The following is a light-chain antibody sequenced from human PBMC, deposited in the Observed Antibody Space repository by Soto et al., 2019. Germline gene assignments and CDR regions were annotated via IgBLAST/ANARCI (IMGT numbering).Light chain of an antibody. CDR1: QSVSSN. J-gene: IGKJ5*01. V-gene: IGKV3D-15*02. Sequence: EIVMTHSPATLSVSPCERATLSFSASQSVSSNLAWYQQKPGQAPRLLIYGASTRATGIPARFSGSGSGTEFTLTISRLQPDDFAAYYCQQYGSSPITFGQGTLLEIK. CDR3: QQYGSSPIT. CDR2: GAS.